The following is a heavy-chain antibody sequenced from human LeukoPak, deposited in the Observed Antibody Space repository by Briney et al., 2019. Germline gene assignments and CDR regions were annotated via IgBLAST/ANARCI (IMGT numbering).Heavy chain of an antibody. J-gene: IGHJ4*02. V-gene: IGHV4-39*01. CDR3: ARHLWSSSWCYFDY. Sequence: PSETLSLTCTVSGGSICSSNYHWGWIRQPPGKGPEWIGSVYYSGSTYYNPSLKSRVIVSVDTSKNQFSLKLSSVTAADTAVYYCARHLWSSSWCYFDYWGQGTLVTVSS. CDR2: VYYSGST. CDR1: GGSICSSNYH. D-gene: IGHD6-13*01.